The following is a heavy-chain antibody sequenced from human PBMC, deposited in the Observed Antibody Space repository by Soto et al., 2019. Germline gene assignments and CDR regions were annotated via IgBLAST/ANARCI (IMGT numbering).Heavy chain of an antibody. J-gene: IGHJ4*02. D-gene: IGHD3-3*01. CDR1: GGSISSSSYY. CDR3: ARVYYDFWSGFGY. Sequence: SETLSLTCTVSGGSISSSSYYWGWIRQPPGKGLEWIGSIYYSGSTYYNPSLKSRVTISVDTSKNQFSLKLSSVTAADTAVYYCARVYYDFWSGFGYWGQGTPVTVSS. V-gene: IGHV4-39*01. CDR2: IYYSGST.